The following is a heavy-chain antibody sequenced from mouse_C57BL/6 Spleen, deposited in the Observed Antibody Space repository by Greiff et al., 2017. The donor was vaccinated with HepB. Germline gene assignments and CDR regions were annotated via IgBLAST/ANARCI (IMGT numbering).Heavy chain of an antibody. Sequence: QVQLQQSGPELVKPGASVKISCKASGYAFSSSWMNWVKQRPGKGLEWIGRIYPGDGDTNYNGKFKGKATLTADKSSSTAYMQLSSLTSEDSAVYFCATGPYWYFDVWGTGTTVTVSS. J-gene: IGHJ1*03. CDR1: GYAFSSSW. CDR2: IYPGDGDT. V-gene: IGHV1-82*01. CDR3: ATGPYWYFDV.